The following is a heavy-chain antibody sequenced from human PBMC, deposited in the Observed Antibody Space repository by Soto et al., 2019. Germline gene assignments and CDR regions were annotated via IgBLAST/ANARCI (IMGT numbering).Heavy chain of an antibody. J-gene: IGHJ5*02. CDR2: IYYSGSI. CDR1: GGSISSSSYY. V-gene: IGHV4-39*01. Sequence: PSETLSLTCSVSGGSISSSSYYWGWIRQPPGKGLEWIGSIYYSGSIYYNPSLKSRVTISRDNAQSSLYLQMNSLRVEDTAVYYCLSGNSPSSTWGQGTLVTVSS. CDR3: LSGNSPSST. D-gene: IGHD5-12*01.